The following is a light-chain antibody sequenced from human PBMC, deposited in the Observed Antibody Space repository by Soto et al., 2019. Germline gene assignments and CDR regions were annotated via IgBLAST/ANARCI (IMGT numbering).Light chain of an antibody. CDR3: QQYYSYPPT. V-gene: IGKV1-8*01. J-gene: IGKJ2*01. CDR1: QGISSY. Sequence: AIRMTQSPSSFSASTGDRVTITCRASQGISSYLAWYQQKPGEAPKLLIYAASTLQSGVPSRFSGSGSGTDFTLIISCLQSEDFATYYCQQYYSYPPTFGQGTKLEIK. CDR2: AAS.